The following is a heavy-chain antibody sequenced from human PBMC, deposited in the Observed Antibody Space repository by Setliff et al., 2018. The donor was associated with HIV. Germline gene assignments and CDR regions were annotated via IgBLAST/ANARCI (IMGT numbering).Heavy chain of an antibody. D-gene: IGHD6-6*01. Sequence: PSETLSLTCTVSGGSISSYYWSWIRQPPGKGLEWIGYIYYSGTTNYNPSLKSRVTISVDTSKNQFSLKLSSVTAADTAVYYCARHVGYSSSSLDYWGQGPWSPLL. V-gene: IGHV4-59*08. CDR3: ARHVGYSSSSLDY. CDR2: IYYSGTT. CDR1: GGSISSYY. J-gene: IGHJ4*02.